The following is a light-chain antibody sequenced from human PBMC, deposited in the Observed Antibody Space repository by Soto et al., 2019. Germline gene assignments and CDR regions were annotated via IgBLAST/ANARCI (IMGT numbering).Light chain of an antibody. CDR1: QSVSRTY. Sequence: EIVLTQSPGTLSLSPGERATLSCRASQSVSRTYLAWFQQKPDQAPRLLIYGGSNRATGIPDRFSGSGSGTDFTVTINKQYPGDFAVYFFQQDGSSPYTFGQGTKRVIK. J-gene: IGKJ2*01. CDR2: GGS. CDR3: QQDGSSPYT. V-gene: IGKV3-20*01.